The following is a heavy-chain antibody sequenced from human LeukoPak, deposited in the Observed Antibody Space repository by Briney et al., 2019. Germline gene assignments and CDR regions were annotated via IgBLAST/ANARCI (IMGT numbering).Heavy chain of an antibody. CDR3: AKDRGGVIVTPFDY. CDR1: GFTFSSYG. D-gene: IGHD3-16*02. CDR2: IRYDGSNK. J-gene: IGHJ4*02. V-gene: IGHV3-30*02. Sequence: PGGSLRLSCAASGFTFSSYGMHWVRQAPGKGLEGVAFIRYDGSNKYYADSVKGRFTISRDNSKNTLYLQMNSLRAEDTAVYYCAKDRGGVIVTPFDYWGQGTLVTVSS.